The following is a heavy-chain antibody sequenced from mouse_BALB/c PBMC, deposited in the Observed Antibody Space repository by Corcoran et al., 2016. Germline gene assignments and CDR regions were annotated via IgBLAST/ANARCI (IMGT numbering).Heavy chain of an antibody. CDR3: ARSGYYGSSYEYFDV. V-gene: IGHV1-81*01. CDR1: GYTFTDYV. CDR2: IYPGSGST. J-gene: IGHJ1*01. Sequence: QFQLQQSGPELVKPGASVKMSCKASGYTFTDYVISWVKQRTGQGLEWIGEIYPGSGSTYYNEKFKGKATLTADKSSNTAYMQLSSLTSEDSAVYFCARSGYYGSSYEYFDVWGAGTTVTVSS. D-gene: IGHD1-1*01.